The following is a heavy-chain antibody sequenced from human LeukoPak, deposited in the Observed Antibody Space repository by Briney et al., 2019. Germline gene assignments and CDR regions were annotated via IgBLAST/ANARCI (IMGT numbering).Heavy chain of an antibody. D-gene: IGHD6-25*01. V-gene: IGHV3-30*04. CDR3: ARDPSRLYFDS. CDR1: GFTFSSYA. CDR2: ISYDGSNN. J-gene: IGHJ4*02. Sequence: PGGSLTLSCAASGFTFSSYAKHWVRHPPAKGLELVSVISYDGSNNYSADSVKCRFTISSNNSKNTLYLPMNSLGAEDTAVYYCARDPSRLYFDSWGQGTLVIVSS.